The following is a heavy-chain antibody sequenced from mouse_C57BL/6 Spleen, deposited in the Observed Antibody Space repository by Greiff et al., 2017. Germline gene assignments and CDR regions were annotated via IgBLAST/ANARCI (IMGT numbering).Heavy chain of an antibody. CDR3: APYDYDWGLGY. J-gene: IGHJ2*01. V-gene: IGHV1-72*01. D-gene: IGHD2-4*01. CDR1: GYTFTSYW. CDR2: IDPISGGT. Sequence: VQLQQPGAELVKPGASVKLSCKASGYTFTSYWMHWVKQRPGRGLGWIGRIDPISGGTKYNEKFKSRATLTVDKPSSTAYMRLSSLTSEDSAVYCGAPYDYDWGLGYWGQGTTLTVSS.